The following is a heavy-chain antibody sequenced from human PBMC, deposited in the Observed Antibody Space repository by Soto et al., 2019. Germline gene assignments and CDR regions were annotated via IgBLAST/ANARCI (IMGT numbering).Heavy chain of an antibody. Sequence: PSETLSLTCIVSGGPFTKHYWSWIRQPAGKGLEWIGRISTSGNVVSKASLRSRLTMSVDTSKNQFSLRLTSVTAADTAVYYCARDNNDFWSLYPLAFDYWGQG. CDR1: GGPFTKHY. CDR3: ARDNNDFWSLYPLAFDY. D-gene: IGHD3-3*01. J-gene: IGHJ4*02. CDR2: ISTSGNV. V-gene: IGHV4-4*07.